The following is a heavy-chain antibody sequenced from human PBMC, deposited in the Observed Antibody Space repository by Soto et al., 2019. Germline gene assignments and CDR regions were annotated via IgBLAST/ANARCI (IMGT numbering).Heavy chain of an antibody. J-gene: IGHJ5*02. D-gene: IGHD2-15*01. Sequence: SETLSLTCTVSGGSISSGGYYWRWIRQPPGKGLEWIGYIYYSGSTYYSPSLKSRVTISVDTSKNQFSLKLSSVTAADTAVYYCARATHFPRAQKWSHPWGPVTLATVSS. CDR3: ARATHFPRAQKWSHP. CDR1: GGSISSGGYY. CDR2: IYYSGST. V-gene: IGHV4-30-4*01.